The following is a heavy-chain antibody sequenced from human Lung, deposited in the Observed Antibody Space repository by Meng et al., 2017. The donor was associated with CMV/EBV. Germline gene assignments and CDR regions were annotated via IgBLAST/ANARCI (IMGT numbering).Heavy chain of an antibody. CDR3: ARVGGCSGGGCYHRLFDY. V-gene: IGHV4-30-4*01. J-gene: IGHJ4*02. Sequence: VQLQESGPGLVKPSQTLSLTCTVSGGSISIGDYYWSWLRQPPGKGLEWIGYIYYTGSTYYNPSLKSRVIISVDTSKNQFSLKLNSVTAADTAVYYCARVGGCSGGGCYHRLFDYWGQGTLVTVSS. CDR2: IYYTGST. D-gene: IGHD2-15*01. CDR1: GGSISIGDYY.